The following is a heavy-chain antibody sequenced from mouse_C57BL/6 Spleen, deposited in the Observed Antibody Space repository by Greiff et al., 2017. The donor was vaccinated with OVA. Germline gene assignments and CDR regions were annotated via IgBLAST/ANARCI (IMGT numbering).Heavy chain of an antibody. J-gene: IGHJ3*01. CDR3: ARRDYDWFAY. D-gene: IGHD2-4*01. CDR2: IHPNSGST. Sequence: VQLQQPGAELVKPGASVKLSCKASGYTFASYWMHWVKQRPGQGLEWIGMIHPNSGSTNYNEKFKSKATLTVDKSSSTAYMQLSSLTSEDSAVYYCARRDYDWFAYWGQGTLVTVSA. CDR1: GYTFASYW. V-gene: IGHV1-64*01.